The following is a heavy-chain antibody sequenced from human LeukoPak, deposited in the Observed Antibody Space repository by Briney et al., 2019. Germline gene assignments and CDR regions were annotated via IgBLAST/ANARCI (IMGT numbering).Heavy chain of an antibody. CDR1: GGSISSYY. CDR2: IYYSGST. Sequence: SETLSLTCTVSGGSISSYYWSWIRQPPGKGLEWIGCIYYSGSTNYNPSLKSRVTISVDTSKNQFSLKLSSVTAADTAVYYCAREGSRWDAFDIWGQGTMVTVSS. V-gene: IGHV4-59*01. CDR3: AREGSRWDAFDI. D-gene: IGHD6-13*01. J-gene: IGHJ3*02.